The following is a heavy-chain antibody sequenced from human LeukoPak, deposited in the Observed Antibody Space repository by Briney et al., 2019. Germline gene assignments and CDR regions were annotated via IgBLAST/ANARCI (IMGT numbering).Heavy chain of an antibody. CDR2: IYYSGST. D-gene: IGHD3-16*02. J-gene: IGHJ3*02. CDR1: GGSISSYY. V-gene: IGHV4-39*01. Sequence: SETLSLTCTVSGGSISSYYWGWIRQPPGKGLEWIGSIYYSGSTYYNPSLKSRVTISVDTSKNQFSLKLSSVTAADTAVYYCARLTASFRGFDIWGQGTMVTVSS. CDR3: ARLTASFRGFDI.